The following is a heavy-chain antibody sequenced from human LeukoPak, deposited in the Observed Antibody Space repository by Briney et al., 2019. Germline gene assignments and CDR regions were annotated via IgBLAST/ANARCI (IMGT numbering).Heavy chain of an antibody. CDR2: IWYDGSNK. J-gene: IGHJ3*02. Sequence: PGGSLRPSCAASGFTFSSYGMHWVRQAPGKGLEWVAVIWYDGSNKYYEDSVKGRFTISRDNAKNALYLQMNSLRGEDTALYYCARGNGNYGAAFDIWGQGTMVTGSS. D-gene: IGHD1-7*01. CDR3: ARGNGNYGAAFDI. CDR1: GFTFSSYG. V-gene: IGHV3-33*08.